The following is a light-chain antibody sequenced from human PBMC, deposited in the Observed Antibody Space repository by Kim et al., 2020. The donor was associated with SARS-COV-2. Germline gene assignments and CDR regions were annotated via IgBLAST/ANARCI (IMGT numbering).Light chain of an antibody. V-gene: IGKV3-11*01. CDR2: DAS. CDR3: QQRSNWPT. J-gene: IGKJ3*01. Sequence: SLSPGEIATLSCRASQSVSSYLAWYQQKPGQAPRLLIYDASNRATGIPARFSGSGSGTDFTLTISSLEPEDFAVYYCQQRSNWPTFGPGTKVDIK. CDR1: QSVSSY.